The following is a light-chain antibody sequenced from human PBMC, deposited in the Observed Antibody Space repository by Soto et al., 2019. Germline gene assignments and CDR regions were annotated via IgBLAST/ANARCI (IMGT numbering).Light chain of an antibody. CDR2: RAS. CDR1: RDIGTW. J-gene: IGKJ4*01. CDR3: HRHETYPLG. V-gene: IGKV1-5*03. Sequence: TQMTQSPSTLSASVGDSVSITCRASRDIGTWLAWFQQKPGRAPNLLIYRASTLARGGPSRFSGSGSGTEFTLTISSLQPDDFATYYCHRHETYPLGFGGGTKVDI.